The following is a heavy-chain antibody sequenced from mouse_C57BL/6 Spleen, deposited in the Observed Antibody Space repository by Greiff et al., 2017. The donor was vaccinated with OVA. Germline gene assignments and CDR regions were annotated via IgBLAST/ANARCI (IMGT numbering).Heavy chain of an antibody. V-gene: IGHV1-55*01. CDR3: ARSPYSNYDYFDY. D-gene: IGHD2-5*01. CDR1: GYTFTSYW. Sequence: QVQLKQPGAELVKPGDSVKMSCKASGYTFTSYWITWVKQRPGQGLEWIGDIYPGSGSTNYNEKFKSKATLTVDTSSSTAYMQLSSLTSEDSAVYYCARSPYSNYDYFDYWGQGTTLTVSS. J-gene: IGHJ2*01. CDR2: IYPGSGST.